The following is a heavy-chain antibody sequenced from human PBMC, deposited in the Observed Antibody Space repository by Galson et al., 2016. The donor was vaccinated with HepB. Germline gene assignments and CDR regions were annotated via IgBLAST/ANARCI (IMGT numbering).Heavy chain of an antibody. CDR1: GFTFSSYS. CDR3: ARVVRDYYSGMDV. V-gene: IGHV3-48*01. D-gene: IGHD6-6*01. Sequence: SLRLSCAASGFTFSSYSMNWVRQAPGEGLEWVSYISSFSGTIHYAGSVKGRFTISRDNAKNSLYLQMNSLRAEDTAVYYCARVVRDYYSGMDVWGQGTTVTVSS. J-gene: IGHJ6*02. CDR2: ISSFSGTI.